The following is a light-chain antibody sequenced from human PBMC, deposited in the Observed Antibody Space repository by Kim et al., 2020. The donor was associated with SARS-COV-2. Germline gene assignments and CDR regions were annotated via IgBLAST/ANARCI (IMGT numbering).Light chain of an antibody. CDR1: SSDVGNNN. CDR3: ATWDSRLSNGV. V-gene: IGLV1-51*01. CDR2: DNY. J-gene: IGLJ3*02. Sequence: GQWVTISCSGSSSDVGNNNVASYYQQPGTTPQHLMYDNYKRRSGGPARCSGSRSGSTATLDITGLQPGEEADDYCATWDSRLSNGVFGGGTQLTVL.